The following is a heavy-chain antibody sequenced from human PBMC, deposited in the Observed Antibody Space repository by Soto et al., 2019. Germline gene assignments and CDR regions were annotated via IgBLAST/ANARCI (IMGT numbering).Heavy chain of an antibody. CDR3: ARAAVVVVLPAAHPGGLNV. D-gene: IGHD2-2*01. V-gene: IGHV4-61*01. Sequence: SETLSLTCSVSGASVNSGNYYWTWLRQSPGKGLEYIGYIYFSGTTNYNPSLKSRLTISMDTSKKQFSLNLTSVTAADTAVYYCARAAVVVVLPAAHPGGLNVWGQGTSVTVSS. J-gene: IGHJ6*02. CDR1: GASVNSGNYY. CDR2: IYFSGTT.